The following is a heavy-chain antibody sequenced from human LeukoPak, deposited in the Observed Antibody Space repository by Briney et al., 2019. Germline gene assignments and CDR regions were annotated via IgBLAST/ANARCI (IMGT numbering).Heavy chain of an antibody. CDR3: AKEGFDS. V-gene: IGHV3-48*01. CDR2: ISSSSSTI. J-gene: IGHJ4*02. Sequence: GGSLRLSCAASGFTFSSHSMNWVRQAPGKGLEWVSYISSSSSTIYYADSVKGRFTISRDNSKNTLYLQMNSLRAEDTAVYYCAKEGFDSWGQGTLVTVSS. CDR1: GFTFSSHS.